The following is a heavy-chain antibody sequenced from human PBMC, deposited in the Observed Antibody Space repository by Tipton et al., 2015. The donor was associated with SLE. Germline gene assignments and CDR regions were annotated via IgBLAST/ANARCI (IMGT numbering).Heavy chain of an antibody. CDR1: GGSINNNNYY. J-gene: IGHJ4*02. D-gene: IGHD5-18*01. Sequence: TLSLTCTVSGGSINNNNYYWSWIRQPPGKGLEWIGYIYHSGSTYYNPSLKSRVTISVDTSKNQFSLKLRSVTAADTAVYYCASSFPSPLNSYGQGTFDYWGQGTLVTVSS. CDR3: ASSFPSPLNSYGQGTFDY. CDR2: IYHSGST. V-gene: IGHV4-30-4*01.